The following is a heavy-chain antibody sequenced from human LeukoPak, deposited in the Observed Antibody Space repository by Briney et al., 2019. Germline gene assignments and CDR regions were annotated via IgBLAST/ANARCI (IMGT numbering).Heavy chain of an antibody. D-gene: IGHD1-26*01. J-gene: IGHJ4*02. Sequence: SETLSLTCTVSGYSISSGYYWGWIRQPPGKGLEWIGSIYHSGSTYYNPSLKSRVTISVDTSKNQFSLKLSSVTAADTAVYYCARVESYYTSSDYWGQGTLVTVSS. CDR3: ARVESYYTSSDY. CDR1: GYSISSGYY. CDR2: IYHSGST. V-gene: IGHV4-38-2*02.